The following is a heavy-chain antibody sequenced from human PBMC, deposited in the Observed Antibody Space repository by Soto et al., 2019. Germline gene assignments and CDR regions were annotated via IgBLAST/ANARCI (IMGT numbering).Heavy chain of an antibody. V-gene: IGHV3-30*03. CDR3: ARRTSTVREGYNWCDP. CDR1: GFTFSDYG. D-gene: IGHD3-10*01. Sequence: QVQLVESGGGVVQPGRSLTLSCAGSGFTFSDYGMHWVRQAPGKGLQWVALISNDGGSKKYAESVKGRFTISRDNSKNTLYLYMNGLRPEDTAVYHCARRTSTVREGYNWCDPWGQGTLVTVSS. CDR2: ISNDGGSK. J-gene: IGHJ5*02.